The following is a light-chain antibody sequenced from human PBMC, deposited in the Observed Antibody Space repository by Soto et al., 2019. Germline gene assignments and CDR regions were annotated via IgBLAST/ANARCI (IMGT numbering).Light chain of an antibody. CDR2: EVT. Sequence: QSALTQPPSASGSPRQSVTISCTGTSSDVGGYNYVSWYQQHPGKVPKLLIYEVTRRPSGVPDRFSGSKSGNTASLTVSALQAEDEAHYYCSSYAGNNVVIFGGGIKLTVL. CDR1: SSDVGGYNY. V-gene: IGLV2-8*01. CDR3: SSYAGNNVVI. J-gene: IGLJ2*01.